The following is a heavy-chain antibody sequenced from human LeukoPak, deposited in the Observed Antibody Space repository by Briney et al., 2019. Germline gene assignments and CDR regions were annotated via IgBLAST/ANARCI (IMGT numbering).Heavy chain of an antibody. CDR2: IYYSGST. D-gene: IGHD4-17*01. CDR3: ARDHDYGDEGRGFGMDV. CDR1: GGSISSYY. Sequence: SETLSLTCTVSGGSISSYYWSWIRQPPGKGLEWIGYIYYSGSTNYNPSLKSRVTISVDTSKNQFSLKLSSVTAEDTAVYYCARDHDYGDEGRGFGMDVWGQGTTVTVSS. J-gene: IGHJ6*02. V-gene: IGHV4-59*01.